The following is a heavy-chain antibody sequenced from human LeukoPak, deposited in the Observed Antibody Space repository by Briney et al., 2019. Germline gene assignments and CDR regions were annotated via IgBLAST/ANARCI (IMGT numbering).Heavy chain of an antibody. V-gene: IGHV1-69*01. CDR2: IIPIFGTA. Sequence: SVTVSFKASGGTFSSYAISWVRQAPGQGLEWMGGIIPIFGTANYAQKFQGRVTITADESTSTAYMELSSLRSEDTAIYYCARGQMFYGSGSYRNWFDPWGQGTLVTVSS. D-gene: IGHD3-10*01. J-gene: IGHJ5*02. CDR3: ARGQMFYGSGSYRNWFDP. CDR1: GGTFSSYA.